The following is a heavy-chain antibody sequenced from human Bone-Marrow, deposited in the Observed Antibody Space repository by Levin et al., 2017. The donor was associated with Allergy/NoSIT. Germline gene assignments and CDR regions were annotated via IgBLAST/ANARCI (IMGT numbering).Heavy chain of an antibody. J-gene: IGHJ6*02. D-gene: IGHD1-14*01. V-gene: IGHV3-23*01. Sequence: GESLKISCAASGFTFSNYAMAWVRQAPGKGLEWVAGLTSIGDSTYYLDSVKGLFTISRDNSKNTLDLQLDSLRAEDTAVYYCAKIRNWYVTGSNGMDVWGQGTTVTV. CDR3: AKIRNWYVTGSNGMDV. CDR1: GFTFSNYA. CDR2: LTSIGDST.